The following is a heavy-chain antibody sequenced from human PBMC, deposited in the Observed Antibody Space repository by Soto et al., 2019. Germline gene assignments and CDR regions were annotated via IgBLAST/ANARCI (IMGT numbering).Heavy chain of an antibody. CDR1: GYTFTSYG. CDR2: ISAYNGNT. Sequence: VKVSCKASGYTFTSYGISWVRQAPGQGLEWMGWISAYNGNTNYAQKLQGRVTMTTDTSTSTAYMELRSLRSDDTAVYYCARDTPAPRAYYNFFSGYYTGRYYFDYWGQAPLVTVSS. V-gene: IGHV1-18*01. J-gene: IGHJ4*02. CDR3: ARDTPAPRAYYNFFSGYYTGRYYFDY. D-gene: IGHD3-3*01.